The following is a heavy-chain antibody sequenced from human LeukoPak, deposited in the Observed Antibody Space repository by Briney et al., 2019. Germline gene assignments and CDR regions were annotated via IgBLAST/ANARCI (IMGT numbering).Heavy chain of an antibody. Sequence: GGSLRLSCAASGFTFSSYGMPWVRQAPGKGLEWVAVISYDGSNKYYADSVKGRFTISRDNSKNTLYLQMNSLRAEDTAVYYCAKASREESFDYWGQGTLVTVSS. CDR2: ISYDGSNK. J-gene: IGHJ4*02. V-gene: IGHV3-30*18. CDR1: GFTFSSYG. CDR3: AKASREESFDY.